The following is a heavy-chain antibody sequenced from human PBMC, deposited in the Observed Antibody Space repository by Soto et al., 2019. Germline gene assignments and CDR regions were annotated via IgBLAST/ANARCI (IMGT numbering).Heavy chain of an antibody. CDR1: NGSISSSSYY. CDR3: ASPQGTTSMYHWFHP. D-gene: IGHD4-17*01. V-gene: IGHV4-39*01. Sequence: SETLSLTCTVFNGSISSSSYYWGWIRQPPGKGLEWIGSIYFRTGKTYYNPSLKSRATISVDTSRNQFSLRLTSVTAADTAVYFCASPQGTTSMYHWFHPWGPGALVTVSS. J-gene: IGHJ5*02. CDR2: IYFRTGKT.